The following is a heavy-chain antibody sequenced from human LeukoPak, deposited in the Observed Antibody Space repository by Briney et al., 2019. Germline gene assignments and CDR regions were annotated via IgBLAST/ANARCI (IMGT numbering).Heavy chain of an antibody. D-gene: IGHD3-16*01. CDR3: ARDVDALGGATVY. V-gene: IGHV4-4*07. CDR1: GGSISSYY. Sequence: SETLSLTCTVSGGSISSYYWSWIRQPAGKGLEWIGRIYTSGSTNYNPSLKSRVTISVDKSKNQFSLKLSSVTAADTAVYYCARDVDALGGATVYWRQGTLVTVSS. J-gene: IGHJ4*02. CDR2: IYTSGST.